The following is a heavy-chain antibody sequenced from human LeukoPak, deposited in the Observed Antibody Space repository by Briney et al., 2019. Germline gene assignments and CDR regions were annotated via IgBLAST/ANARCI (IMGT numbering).Heavy chain of an antibody. Sequence: GGSLRLSCAASGFSFSSYWLSWVRQAPGQGLEWVANIKQDGSETYYVDSVKGRFTISRDNAKNSLYLQMNSLRAEDTAVYYCARVARLVGATGYYFDYWGQGTLVTVYS. CDR3: ARVARLVGATGYYFDY. J-gene: IGHJ4*02. V-gene: IGHV3-7*01. CDR1: GFSFSSYW. CDR2: IKQDGSET. D-gene: IGHD1-26*01.